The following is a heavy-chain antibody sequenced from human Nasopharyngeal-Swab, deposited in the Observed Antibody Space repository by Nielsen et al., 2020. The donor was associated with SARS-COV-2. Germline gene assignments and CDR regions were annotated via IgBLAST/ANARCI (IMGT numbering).Heavy chain of an antibody. Sequence: SVKVSCKASGGTFRSYAINWVRQAPGQGLEWMGGIIPIFLSPNYAQKFPGRVTITADESTSTIYMELSSLRSEATALYYRAKDFNPPGNAINRFDPWGQGTLVTVSS. V-gene: IGHV1-69*13. J-gene: IGHJ5*02. CDR2: IIPIFLSP. CDR3: AKDFNPPGNAINRFDP. D-gene: IGHD1-14*01. CDR1: GGTFRSYA.